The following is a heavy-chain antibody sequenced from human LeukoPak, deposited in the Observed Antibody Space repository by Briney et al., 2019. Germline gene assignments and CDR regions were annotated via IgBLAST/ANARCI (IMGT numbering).Heavy chain of an antibody. CDR2: VSRDGSAQ. J-gene: IGHJ4*02. V-gene: IGHV3-30*18. CDR3: AKESDSYYFDY. D-gene: IGHD2-15*01. CDR1: GFTFGSYG. Sequence: GGSLKLSCAASGFTFGSYGMHWVRQAPGKGLEWVAIVSRDGSAQYYGDSVKGRFTSSRDNSENTLYLQMNSLRAEDTALYYCAKESDSYYFDYWGQGSLVTVSS.